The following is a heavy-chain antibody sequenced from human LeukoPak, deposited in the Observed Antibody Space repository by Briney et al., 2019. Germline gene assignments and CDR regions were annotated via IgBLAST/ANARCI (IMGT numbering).Heavy chain of an antibody. CDR1: GFTFSSYS. J-gene: IGHJ6*02. Sequence: GGSLRLSCAASGFTFSSYSMNWVRQAPGKGLEWVSSISNSSSYIYYADSVKGRFTISRDNAKNSLYLQMNSLRAEDTAVYYCARASLSDYGDYYYYGMDVWGQGTTVTVSS. CDR3: ARASLSDYGDYYYYGMDV. CDR2: ISNSSSYI. D-gene: IGHD4-17*01. V-gene: IGHV3-21*01.